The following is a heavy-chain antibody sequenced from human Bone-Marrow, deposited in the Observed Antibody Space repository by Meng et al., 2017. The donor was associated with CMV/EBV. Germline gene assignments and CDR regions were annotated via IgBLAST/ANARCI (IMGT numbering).Heavy chain of an antibody. D-gene: IGHD2-15*01. CDR2: ISYSGIT. CDR3: ARESPLIDYFDY. CDR1: GGSISGDSHY. Sequence: GSLRLSCAVSGGSISGDSHYWGWIRQPPGKGLEWIGSISYSGITYSNPSLRSRVTMSVDTSKSQFSLKLSSVTAADTAVYYCARESPLIDYFDYWGQGTLVAVSS. J-gene: IGHJ4*02. V-gene: IGHV4-39*07.